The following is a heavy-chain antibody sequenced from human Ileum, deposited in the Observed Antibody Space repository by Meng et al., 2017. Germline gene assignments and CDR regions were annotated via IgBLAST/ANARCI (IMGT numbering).Heavy chain of an antibody. Sequence: GESLKISCAASGFTFSGYHMDWVRQAPGKGLEWVSYISSSGTTIFYADSVKGRFTISRDNAENSLFLQMNSLRPEDTALYYCARDGNYAGNYEHWGRGTLVTVSS. D-gene: IGHD4-23*01. CDR2: ISSSGTTI. J-gene: IGHJ4*02. CDR3: ARDGNYAGNYEH. CDR1: GFTFSGYH. V-gene: IGHV3-48*03.